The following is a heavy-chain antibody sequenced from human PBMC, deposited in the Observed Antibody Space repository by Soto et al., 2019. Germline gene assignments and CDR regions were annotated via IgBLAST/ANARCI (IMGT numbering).Heavy chain of an antibody. Sequence: QVQLVESGGGVVQPGRSLRLSCAASGFTFSSYGMHWVRQAPGKGLEWVAVISYDGSNKYYADSVKGRFIISRDNSKNTLYLQMNSLRAEDTAVYYCAKEWVYDSSGWSFDYWGQGTLVTASS. V-gene: IGHV3-30*18. CDR3: AKEWVYDSSGWSFDY. CDR1: GFTFSSYG. D-gene: IGHD3-22*01. J-gene: IGHJ4*02. CDR2: ISYDGSNK.